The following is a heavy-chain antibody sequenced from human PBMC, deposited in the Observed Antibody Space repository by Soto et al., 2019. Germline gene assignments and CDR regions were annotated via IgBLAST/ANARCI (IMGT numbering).Heavy chain of an antibody. CDR3: ARAAIPDP. D-gene: IGHD2-21*01. V-gene: IGHV3-11*01. J-gene: IGHJ5*02. CDR2: ISSSGSTI. Sequence: HWGSLKLARAASGLTVSVYYMGWIRQAPGKGLEWVPYISSSGSTIYYADSVKGRFTISRDNAKNSLYLQMNSLRAEDTAVYYCARAAIPDPWGQGTLVTVSS. CDR1: GLTVSVYY.